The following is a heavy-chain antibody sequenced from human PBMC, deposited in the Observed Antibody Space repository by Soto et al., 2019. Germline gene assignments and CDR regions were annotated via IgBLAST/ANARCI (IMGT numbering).Heavy chain of an antibody. V-gene: IGHV4-31*03. CDR1: GGSINSGGYY. D-gene: IGHD4-17*01. J-gene: IGHJ4*02. Sequence: QVQLQESGPGLVKPSQTLSLTCTVSGGSINSGGYYWSWIRQHPGKGLECIGYIYYSGSTYYNLSLKIRVTISVDTSKNQFSLKLSSVTAADTAVYYCARGGGYNYPGTTHYWGQGTLVTVSS. CDR2: IYYSGST. CDR3: ARGGGYNYPGTTHY.